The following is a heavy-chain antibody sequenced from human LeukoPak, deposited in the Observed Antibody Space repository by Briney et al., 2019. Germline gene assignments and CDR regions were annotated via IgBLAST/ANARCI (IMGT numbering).Heavy chain of an antibody. CDR3: ARHRGQGAFDI. CDR1: GYRFNTYW. CDR2: IYPADSDT. J-gene: IGHJ3*02. V-gene: IGHV5-51*01. Sequence: GDSLKISFQGFGYRFNTYWTGWVRQMPGKGLEWMGIIYPADSDTRYRPSFQGQVTISADKSISTTYLEWSSLTASDTATYYCARHRGQGAFDIWGRGTVVTVSP.